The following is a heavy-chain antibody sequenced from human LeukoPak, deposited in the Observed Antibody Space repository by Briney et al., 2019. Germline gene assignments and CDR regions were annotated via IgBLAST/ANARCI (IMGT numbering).Heavy chain of an antibody. D-gene: IGHD6-13*01. J-gene: IGHJ4*02. CDR1: GYTLTELA. CDR2: FDAEDGET. CDR3: ASMPSIAAAGCFDY. V-gene: IGHV1-24*01. Sequence: ASVKVSCKVSGYTLTELAMHWVRQAPGKGLEWMGGFDAEDGETVYAQKFQGRVTLTEDTSTDTAYMELSSLISEDTAVYYCASMPSIAAAGCFDYWGQGTLVTVSS.